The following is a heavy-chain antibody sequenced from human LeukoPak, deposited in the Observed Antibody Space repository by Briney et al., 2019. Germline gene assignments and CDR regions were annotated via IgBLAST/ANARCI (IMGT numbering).Heavy chain of an antibody. CDR3: ARGGYYGSGNDFRFDP. CDR2: IYYSGST. D-gene: IGHD3-10*01. CDR1: GGSISSGSYY. Sequence: PSQTLSLTCTVSGGSISSGSYYWSWIRQPAGKGLEWIGYIYYSGSTNYKPSLKSRVTISVDTSKNQFSLKLSSVTAADTAVYYCARGGYYGSGNDFRFDPWGQGTLVTVSS. J-gene: IGHJ5*02. V-gene: IGHV4-61*10.